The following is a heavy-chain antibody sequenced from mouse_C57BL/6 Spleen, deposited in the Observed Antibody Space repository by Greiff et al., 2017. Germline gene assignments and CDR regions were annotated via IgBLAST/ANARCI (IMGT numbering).Heavy chain of an antibody. CDR2: IDPSDSYT. Sequence: QVQLKQSGAELVMPGASVKLSCKASGYTFTSYWMHWVKQRPGQGLEWIGEIDPSDSYTNYNQKFKGKSTLTVDKSSSTAYMQLSSLTSEDSAVYYCARGYYGSSSPFAYWGQGTLVTVSA. CDR3: ARGYYGSSSPFAY. V-gene: IGHV1-69*01. J-gene: IGHJ3*01. CDR1: GYTFTSYW. D-gene: IGHD1-1*01.